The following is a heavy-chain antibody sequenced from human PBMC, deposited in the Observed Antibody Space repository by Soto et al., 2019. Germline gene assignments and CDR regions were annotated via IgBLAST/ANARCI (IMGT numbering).Heavy chain of an antibody. CDR1: GFTFSSYS. CDR2: ISSSSSTI. J-gene: IGHJ3*02. Sequence: GGSLRLSCAASGFTFSSYSMNWVRQAPGKGLEWVSYISSSSSTIYYADTVKGRLTISRDNAKNSLYLQMNSLRDEDTAVYYCARDGETYYYDSSGYGAFDIWGQGTMVTVSS. CDR3: ARDGETYYYDSSGYGAFDI. V-gene: IGHV3-48*02. D-gene: IGHD3-22*01.